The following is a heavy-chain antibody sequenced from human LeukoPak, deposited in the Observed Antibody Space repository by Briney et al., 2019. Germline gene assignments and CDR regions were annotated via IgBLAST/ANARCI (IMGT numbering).Heavy chain of an antibody. J-gene: IGHJ3*02. D-gene: IGHD6-13*01. Sequence: GASVKVSCKASGYTFTSYYMHWVRQAPGQGLEWMGIINPSGGSTSYAQKFQGRATMTRDTSTSTVYMELSSLRSEDTAVYYCARALAAAGRRGAFDIWGQGTMVTVSS. CDR3: ARALAAAGRRGAFDI. V-gene: IGHV1-46*03. CDR1: GYTFTSYY. CDR2: INPSGGST.